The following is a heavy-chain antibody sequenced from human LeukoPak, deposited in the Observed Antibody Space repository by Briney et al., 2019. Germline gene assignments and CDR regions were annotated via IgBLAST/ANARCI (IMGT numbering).Heavy chain of an antibody. J-gene: IGHJ4*02. CDR2: ISSSSSYI. D-gene: IGHD6-6*01. Sequence: GGSLRLSCAASGFTFSSYSMNWVRQAPGKGLEWVSSISSSSSYIYYADSVKGRFTISRDNAKNSLYLQRNSLRAEDRALYYCAKAGSSSGYWGQGTLVTVSS. CDR3: AKAGSSSGY. V-gene: IGHV3-21*01. CDR1: GFTFSSYS.